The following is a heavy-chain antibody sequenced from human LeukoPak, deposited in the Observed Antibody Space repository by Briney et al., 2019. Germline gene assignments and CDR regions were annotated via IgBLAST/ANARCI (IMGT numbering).Heavy chain of an antibody. J-gene: IGHJ4*02. CDR2: IYHSGST. V-gene: IGHV4-30-2*01. Sequence: SSETLSLTCAVSGGSISSGGYSWSWIRQPPGKGLEWIGYIYHSGSTYYNPSLKSRVTISVDRSKNQFSLKLSSVTAADPPVYYCAGAVMTTALGYYFDYWGQGTLVTVSS. CDR3: AGAVMTTALGYYFDY. D-gene: IGHD4-17*01. CDR1: GGSISSGGYS.